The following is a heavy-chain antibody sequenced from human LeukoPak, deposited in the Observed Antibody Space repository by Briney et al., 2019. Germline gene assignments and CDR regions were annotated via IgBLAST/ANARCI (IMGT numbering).Heavy chain of an antibody. CDR1: GDSIRSGGYY. Sequence: PSETLSLTCTVSGDSIRSGGYYWGWIRQPPGKGLEWIGTIYYSGSTYYNPSLKSRVTISVDTSKNQFSLKLSSVTAPDTAVYYCARHEDRNWYFDHWGQGTLVTVSS. J-gene: IGHJ4*02. CDR3: ARHEDRNWYFDH. V-gene: IGHV4-39*01. D-gene: IGHD1-1*01. CDR2: IYYSGST.